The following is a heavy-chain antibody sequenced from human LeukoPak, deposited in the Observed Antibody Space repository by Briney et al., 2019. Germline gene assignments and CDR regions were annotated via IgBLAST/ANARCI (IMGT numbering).Heavy chain of an antibody. J-gene: IGHJ3*02. Sequence: SVKVSCKASGYTFTGYYMHWVRQAPGQGLEWMGGIIPIFGTANYAQKFQGRVTITADKSTSTAYMELSSLRSEDTAVYYCARPEDITMMPDAFDIWGQGTMVTVSS. CDR3: ARPEDITMMPDAFDI. CDR1: GYTFTGYY. D-gene: IGHD3-22*01. V-gene: IGHV1-69*06. CDR2: IIPIFGTA.